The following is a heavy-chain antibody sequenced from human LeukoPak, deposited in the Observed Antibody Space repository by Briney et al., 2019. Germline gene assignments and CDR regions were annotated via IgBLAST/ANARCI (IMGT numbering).Heavy chain of an antibody. J-gene: IGHJ4*02. CDR1: GYTFTGYY. CDR3: ARGEAAGKIDY. D-gene: IGHD6-13*01. Sequence: ASVKVSCKASGYTFTGYYMHWVRRAPGQGLEWMGIINPSGGSTSYAQKFQGRVTMTRDTSTSTVYMELSSLRSEDTAVYYCARGEAAGKIDYWGQGTLVTVSS. V-gene: IGHV1-46*01. CDR2: INPSGGST.